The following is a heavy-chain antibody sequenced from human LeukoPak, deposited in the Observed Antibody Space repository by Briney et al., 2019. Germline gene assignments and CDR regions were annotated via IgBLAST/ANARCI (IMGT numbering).Heavy chain of an antibody. CDR2: SGGST. D-gene: IGHD3-9*01. V-gene: IGHV3-48*03. CDR3: ARVMYDILTNYGMDV. Sequence: SGGSTHYADSVKRRFTISRDNAKNSLYLQMNSLRAEDTAVYYCARVMYDILTNYGMDVWGQGTTVTASS. J-gene: IGHJ6*02.